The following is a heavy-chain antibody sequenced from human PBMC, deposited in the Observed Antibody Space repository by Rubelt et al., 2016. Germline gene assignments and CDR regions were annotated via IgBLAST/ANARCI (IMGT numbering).Heavy chain of an antibody. D-gene: IGHD2/OR15-2a*01. CDR1: GGSISSGGYS. J-gene: IGHJ4*02. CDR2: IYYTGST. V-gene: IGHV4-30-4*07. CDR3: ARGEYVGDY. Sequence: QVQLQESGPGLVKPSQTLSLTCAVSGGSISSGGYSWSWIRQPPGQGLEWIGYIYYTGSTNYNPSLRSRVPISIDTPMNQFSLKLSTVTAADTAVYYCARGEYVGDYWGQGTLVTVSS.